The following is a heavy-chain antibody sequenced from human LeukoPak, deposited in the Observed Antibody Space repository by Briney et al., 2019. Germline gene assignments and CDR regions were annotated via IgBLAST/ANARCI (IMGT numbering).Heavy chain of an antibody. J-gene: IGHJ4*02. CDR3: AKWTSPLYSSGWGDDY. Sequence: PGGSLRLSCAASGFTFSSYAMSWVRQAPGKGLEWVSAISGSGGSTYYADSVKGRFTISRDNSKNTLYLQVNSLRAEDTAVYYCAKWTSPLYSSGWGDDYWGQGTLVTVSS. CDR2: ISGSGGST. V-gene: IGHV3-23*01. CDR1: GFTFSSYA. D-gene: IGHD6-19*01.